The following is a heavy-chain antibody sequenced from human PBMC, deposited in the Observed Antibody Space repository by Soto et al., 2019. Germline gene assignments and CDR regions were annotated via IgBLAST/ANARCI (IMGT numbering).Heavy chain of an antibody. D-gene: IGHD6-13*01. CDR2: IYWDDDK. V-gene: IGHV2-5*02. J-gene: IGHJ4*02. CDR1: GFSLSTTVIG. CDR3: ARWAAGGFDY. Sequence: QITLKESGPTLVKPTQTLTLTCTFSGFSLSTTVIGLGWIRQPPGKALEWLALIYWDDDKRYSPSLKSRLTITKDTSKTQVVLTMTNMDPVDTATYYCARWAAGGFDYWGQGTLVTVSS.